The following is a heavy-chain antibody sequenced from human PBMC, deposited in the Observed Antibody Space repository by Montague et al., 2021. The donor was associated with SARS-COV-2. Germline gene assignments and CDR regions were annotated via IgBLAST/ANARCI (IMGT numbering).Heavy chain of an antibody. J-gene: IGHJ4*02. D-gene: IGHD3-10*01. V-gene: IGHV4/OR15-8*01. Sequence: SETLSLTCTVSNDSITTSNWWTWVRQAPGKGLEWVGEIHHSGTLNYNPSLKSRVTISVDTSKNHFPLNLNSVTAADTALYFCARRIRITVFRGVPLTTHSLESWGQGIMVTVSS. CDR2: IHHSGTL. CDR1: NDSITTSNW. CDR3: ARRIRITVFRGVPLTTHSLES.